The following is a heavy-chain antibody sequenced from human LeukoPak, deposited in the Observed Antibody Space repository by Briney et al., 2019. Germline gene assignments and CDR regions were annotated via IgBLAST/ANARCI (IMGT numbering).Heavy chain of an antibody. D-gene: IGHD1-1*01. V-gene: IGHV3-21*01. CDR2: ISAGGSAT. CDR1: GFTFSNYG. CDR3: ARDALASWDYYMDV. J-gene: IGHJ6*03. Sequence: PGGSLRLSCTASGFTFSNYGMSWVRQAPGKGLEWVSAISAGGSATYYADSVKGRFTISRDNAKNSLYLQMNSLRAEDTAVYYCARDALASWDYYMDVWGKGTTVTVSS.